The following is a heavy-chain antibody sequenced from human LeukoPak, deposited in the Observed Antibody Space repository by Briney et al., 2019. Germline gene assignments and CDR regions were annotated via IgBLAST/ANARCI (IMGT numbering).Heavy chain of an antibody. CDR2: INPNSGGT. J-gene: IGHJ5*02. CDR3: ARDPYYYDSSGYPYNWFDP. Sequence: GASVKVSCKASGYTFTGYYMHWVRQAPGQGLEWMGWINPNSGGTNYAQKFQGRVTMTRDTSISTAYMELSRLRSDDTAVYYCARDPYYYDSSGYPYNWFDPWGQGTLVTVSS. V-gene: IGHV1-2*02. CDR1: GYTFTGYY. D-gene: IGHD3-22*01.